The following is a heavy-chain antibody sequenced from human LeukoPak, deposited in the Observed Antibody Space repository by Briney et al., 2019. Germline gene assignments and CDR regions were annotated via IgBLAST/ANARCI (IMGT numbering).Heavy chain of an antibody. CDR3: ARDSYTTSSFDY. CDR2: LYYSGST. V-gene: IGHV4-59*11. D-gene: IGHD6-6*01. Sequence: SETLSLTCTVSGGSISSHYWSWIRQPPGKGLGWIGYLYYSGSTNYNPSLKSRVTISVDTSKNQFSLKLSSVTAADTAVYYCARDSYTTSSFDYWGQGTLVTVSS. J-gene: IGHJ4*02. CDR1: GGSISSHY.